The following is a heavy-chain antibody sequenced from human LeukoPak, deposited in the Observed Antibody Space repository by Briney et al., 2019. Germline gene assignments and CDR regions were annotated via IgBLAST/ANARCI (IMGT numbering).Heavy chain of an antibody. D-gene: IGHD5-12*01. J-gene: IGHJ5*02. CDR1: GFTFSSYA. V-gene: IGHV3-23*01. CDR2: LSGSGDST. Sequence: PGASLRLSCAASGFTFSSYAMSWVRQAPGKGLEWVSGLSGSGDSTYYADSVKGRFTISRDNSKNTLYLQMNSLRAEDTAVYYCAKQGGYDFGWFDPWGQGTLVTVSS. CDR3: AKQGGYDFGWFDP.